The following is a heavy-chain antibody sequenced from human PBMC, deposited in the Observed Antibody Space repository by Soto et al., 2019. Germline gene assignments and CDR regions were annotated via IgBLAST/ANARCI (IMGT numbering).Heavy chain of an antibody. CDR1: GYTFTDHN. CDR2: INPRSGDT. CDR3: APGFGRSWFDP. D-gene: IGHD3-3*01. Sequence: QVRLVQSGAEMKSPGASVKVSCRASGYTFTDHNMHWVRQAPGQGLEWIAYINPRSGDTNSAQKCQGRVTVTRDTSSSTVYRDLRTLGSDDTALEDCAPGFGRSWFDPWGQGTLVTVSS. V-gene: IGHV1-2*02. J-gene: IGHJ5*02.